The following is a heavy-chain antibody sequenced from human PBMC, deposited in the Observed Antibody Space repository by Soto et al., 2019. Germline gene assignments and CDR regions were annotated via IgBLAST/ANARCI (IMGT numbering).Heavy chain of an antibody. J-gene: IGHJ4*02. CDR3: ARIHWSQSSLDY. CDR1: GGSIDSTAYS. Sequence: LSLTCAVSGGSIDSTAYSLSWIRQPPGKGLEWIGYVSHRGTAYSIPSLNGRLTLSMDSSQTQYSLKLTSVTAADSAVYYCARIHWSQSSLDYWGRGIQVTVSS. CDR2: VSHRGTA. D-gene: IGHD6-19*01. V-gene: IGHV4-30-2*01.